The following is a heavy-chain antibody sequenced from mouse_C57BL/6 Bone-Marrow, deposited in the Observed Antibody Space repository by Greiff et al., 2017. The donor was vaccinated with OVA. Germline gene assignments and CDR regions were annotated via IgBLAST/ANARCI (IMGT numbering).Heavy chain of an antibody. CDR1: GFTFSSYG. CDR3: ARHAPYAMDY. V-gene: IGHV5-6*01. J-gene: IGHJ4*01. CDR2: ISSGGSYT. Sequence: EVKLMESGGDLVKPGGSLKLSCAASGFTFSSYGMSWVRQTPDKRLEWVATISSGGSYTYYPDSVKGRFTISGDNAKNTLYLQMSSLKSEDTAMYYCARHAPYAMDYWGQGTSVTVSS.